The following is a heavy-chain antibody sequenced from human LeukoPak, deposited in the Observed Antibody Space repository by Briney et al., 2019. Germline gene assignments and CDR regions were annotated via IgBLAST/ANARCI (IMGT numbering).Heavy chain of an antibody. CDR2: IIPILGIA. CDR3: ARVAPRYSSGWYDYYYGMDV. CDR1: GGTFSSYA. J-gene: IGHJ6*02. V-gene: IGHV1-69*04. D-gene: IGHD6-19*01. Sequence: SVKVSCKASGGTFSSYAISWVRPAPGQGLEWMGRIIPILGIANYAQKFQGRVTITADKSTSTAYMELSILRSEDTAVYYCARVAPRYSSGWYDYYYGMDVWGQGTTVTVSS.